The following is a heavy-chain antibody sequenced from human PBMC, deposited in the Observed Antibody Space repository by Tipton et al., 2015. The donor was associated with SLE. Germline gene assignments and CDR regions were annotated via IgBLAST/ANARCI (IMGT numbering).Heavy chain of an antibody. D-gene: IGHD3-16*01. CDR1: GDSFYSSHDQ. CDR2: GHYSGAT. J-gene: IGHJ2*01. V-gene: IGHV4-39*07. CDR3: ARRGSWWYFDL. Sequence: TLSLTCSVSGDSFYSSHDQWDWIRQSPGKGLEWIGTGHYSGATYKHSSLKNRITISVDTSKNQFSLKLSSVTAADTAVYYCARRGSWWYFDLWGRGTLVTVSS.